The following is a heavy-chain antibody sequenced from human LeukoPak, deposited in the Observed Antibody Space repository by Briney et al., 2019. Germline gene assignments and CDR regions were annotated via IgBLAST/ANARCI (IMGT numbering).Heavy chain of an antibody. CDR3: AKDQSSGWYGYSDY. CDR1: GFTFSSYS. Sequence: PGGSLRLSCAASGFTFSSYSMNWVRQAPGKGLEWVSSISSSSSYIYYADSVKGRFTISRDNAKNSLYLQMNSLRAEDTAVYYCAKDQSSGWYGYSDYWGQGTLVTVSS. CDR2: ISSSSSYI. J-gene: IGHJ4*02. D-gene: IGHD6-19*01. V-gene: IGHV3-21*01.